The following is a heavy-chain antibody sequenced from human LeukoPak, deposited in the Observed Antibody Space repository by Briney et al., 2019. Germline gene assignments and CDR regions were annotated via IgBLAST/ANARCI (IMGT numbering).Heavy chain of an antibody. Sequence: GGSLRLSCAASGFTFSSYGMHWVRQAPGKGLEWVAVISYDGSNKYYADSVKGRFTISRDNSKNTLYLQMNSLRAEDTAVYYCAKQDTMVRGVPFDYWGQGTLVTVSS. CDR3: AKQDTMVRGVPFDY. V-gene: IGHV3-30*18. D-gene: IGHD3-10*01. CDR1: GFTFSSYG. CDR2: ISYDGSNK. J-gene: IGHJ4*02.